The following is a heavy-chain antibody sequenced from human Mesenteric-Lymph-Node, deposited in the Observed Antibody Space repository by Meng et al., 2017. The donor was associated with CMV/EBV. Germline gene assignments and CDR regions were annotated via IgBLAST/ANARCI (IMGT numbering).Heavy chain of an antibody. Sequence: SGFTFSSYVVSWVRKAPGKGLEWVSDISGSGGRTNYADSVKGRFTISRDNSKNTLYLQMNSLRAEDTAVYYCAKGTRFMTTAYYFDYWGQGTLVTVSS. D-gene: IGHD4-17*01. CDR3: AKGTRFMTTAYYFDY. CDR2: ISGSGGRT. J-gene: IGHJ4*02. V-gene: IGHV3-23*01. CDR1: GFTFSSYV.